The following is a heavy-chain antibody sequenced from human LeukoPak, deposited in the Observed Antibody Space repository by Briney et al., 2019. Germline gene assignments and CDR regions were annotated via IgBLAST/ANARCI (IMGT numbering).Heavy chain of an antibody. Sequence: GGSLRLSCAASGFTFSSSSMNWVRQAPGKGLEWVSSISSSSSYIYYADSVKGRFTISRDNAKNSLYLQMNSLRAEDTAVYYCARDGVPAAPDRYYYYYMDVWGKGTTVTVSS. CDR3: ARDGVPAAPDRYYYYYMDV. D-gene: IGHD2-2*01. CDR2: ISSSSSYI. CDR1: GFTFSSSS. J-gene: IGHJ6*03. V-gene: IGHV3-21*01.